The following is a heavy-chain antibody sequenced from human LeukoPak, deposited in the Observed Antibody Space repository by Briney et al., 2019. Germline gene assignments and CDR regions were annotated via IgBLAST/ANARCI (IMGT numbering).Heavy chain of an antibody. J-gene: IGHJ3*02. V-gene: IGHV1-69*05. CDR1: GGTFSSYA. D-gene: IGHD2-2*01. Sequence: SVKVSCKASGGTFSSYAISWVRQAPGQGLEWMGGINPIFGTANYAQKFQGRVTITTDESTSTAYMELSSLRSEDTAVYYCAVGYCSSTSCLDAFDIWGQGTMVTVSS. CDR3: AVGYCSSTSCLDAFDI. CDR2: INPIFGTA.